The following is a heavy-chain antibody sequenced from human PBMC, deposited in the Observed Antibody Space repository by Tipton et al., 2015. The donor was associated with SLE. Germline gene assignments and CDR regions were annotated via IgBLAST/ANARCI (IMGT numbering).Heavy chain of an antibody. CDR2: IYASGTT. CDR3: ATTGEQMATIYDTFDI. J-gene: IGHJ3*02. Sequence: TLSLTCSVSGGSISSDIYYWGRIRPPPGTGLEWIGSIYASGTTYYNPSLKSRVTISLDTSKSQFSLRLTSVTAADTAVYYCATTGEQMATIYDTFDIWGQGTMVNVSS. CDR1: GGSISSDIYY. V-gene: IGHV4-39*07. D-gene: IGHD5-24*01.